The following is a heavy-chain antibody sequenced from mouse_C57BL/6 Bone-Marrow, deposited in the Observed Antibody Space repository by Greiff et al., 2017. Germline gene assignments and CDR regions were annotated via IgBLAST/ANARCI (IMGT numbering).Heavy chain of an antibody. CDR1: GYSITSGYY. V-gene: IGHV3-6*01. J-gene: IGHJ4*01. CDR3: ARAALRGDAMDD. Sequence: EVKLMESGPGLVKPSQSLSLTCSVTGYSITSGYYWNWIRQFPGNQLEWMGYIRYDGGNKYNPSPKNRIPFTRATSKSLYFLKLNSVTTEDTATYYCARAALRGDAMDDWGQGTSVTVSS. CDR2: IRYDGGN. D-gene: IGHD6-1*01.